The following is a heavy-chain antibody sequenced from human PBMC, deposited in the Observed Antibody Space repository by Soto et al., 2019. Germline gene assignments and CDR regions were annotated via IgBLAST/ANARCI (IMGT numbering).Heavy chain of an antibody. Sequence: EVQLVESGGGLVQPGGSLRLSCAASGFTFSSYDMHWVRQVAGKGLEWVSAIGVAGDTYYPDSVKGRFTISRENAKYSLYLQMNRLRAEDTAVYYCASGGWGSSWYEGGSRIDYWGQGTLVTVSS. V-gene: IGHV3-13*01. CDR3: ASGGWGSSWYEGGSRIDY. D-gene: IGHD6-13*01. J-gene: IGHJ4*02. CDR2: IGVAGDT. CDR1: GFTFSSYD.